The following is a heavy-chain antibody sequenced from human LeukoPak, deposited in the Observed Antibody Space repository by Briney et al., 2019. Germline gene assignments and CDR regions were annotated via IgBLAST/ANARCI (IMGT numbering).Heavy chain of an antibody. D-gene: IGHD5-12*01. CDR3: ARDPDLPYGGYDY. CDR2: IWYDGSDK. V-gene: IGHV3-33*08. Sequence: GGSLRLSCAVSGFTLSSYGMPWVRQAPGKGLEWVAVIWYDGSDKYYADSVKGRFTISRDNSKNTLYLQMNSLRAEDTAVYYCARDPDLPYGGYDYWGQGTLVTVSS. J-gene: IGHJ4*02. CDR1: GFTLSSYG.